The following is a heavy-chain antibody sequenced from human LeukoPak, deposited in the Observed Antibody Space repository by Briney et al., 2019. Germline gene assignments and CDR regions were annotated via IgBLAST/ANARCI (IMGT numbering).Heavy chain of an antibody. D-gene: IGHD6-19*01. CDR1: GFTFSSYS. V-gene: IGHV3-48*01. Sequence: PGGPLRLSCAAPGFTFSSYSMNWVRQAPGKGLGGVSYISSSSSTIYYADSVKGRFTISRDNAKNSLYLQMNSLRAEDTAVYYCARVAGIAVAGASYYFDYWGQGTLVTVSS. CDR2: ISSSSSTI. J-gene: IGHJ4*02. CDR3: ARVAGIAVAGASYYFDY.